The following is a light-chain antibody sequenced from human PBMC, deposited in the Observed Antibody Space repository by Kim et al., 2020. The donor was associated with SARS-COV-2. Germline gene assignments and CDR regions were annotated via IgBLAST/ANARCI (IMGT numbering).Light chain of an antibody. CDR3: QQYNHWPQT. V-gene: IGKV3-15*01. CDR2: ATS. CDR1: QSVSNN. Sequence: CPGERATLACRASQSVSNNLAWYQQKSGQAPRLLIYATSTRATGMPARFSGSGSGTEFTLTISSLQTEDLAVYYCQQYNHWPQTFGQGTKVDIK. J-gene: IGKJ1*01.